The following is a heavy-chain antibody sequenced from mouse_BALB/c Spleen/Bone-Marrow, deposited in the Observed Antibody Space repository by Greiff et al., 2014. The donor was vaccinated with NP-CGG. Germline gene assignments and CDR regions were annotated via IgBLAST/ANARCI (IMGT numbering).Heavy chain of an antibody. V-gene: IGHV1S120*02. CDR2: INPSNGGT. CDR3: SRNYYSTPYYAMDY. J-gene: IGHJ4*01. CDR1: GYTFTNYY. Sequence: QVQLQQSGAELVKPGASVKLSCKASGYTFTNYYIYWVKQRPGQGLEWIGGINPSNGGTKFNEKFKNKATLTIDKSSSTAYIQXXXXXXXXSAVYYCSRNYYSTPYYAMDYWGQGTSVTVSS. D-gene: IGHD1-1*01.